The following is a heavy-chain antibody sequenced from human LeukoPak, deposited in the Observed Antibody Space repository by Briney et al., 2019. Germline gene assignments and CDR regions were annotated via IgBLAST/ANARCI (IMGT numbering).Heavy chain of an antibody. D-gene: IGHD3-10*01. J-gene: IGHJ3*02. CDR1: GGSISSGGYY. V-gene: IGHV4-31*03. CDR3: ARMSRAKYYYGSGRDAFDI. Sequence: NPSETLSLTCTVSGGSISSGGYYWSWIRQHPGKGLEWIGYIYYSGSTYYNLSLKSRVTISVDTSKNQFSLKLSSVTAADTAVHYCARMSRAKYYYGSGRDAFDIWGQGTMVTVSS. CDR2: IYYSGST.